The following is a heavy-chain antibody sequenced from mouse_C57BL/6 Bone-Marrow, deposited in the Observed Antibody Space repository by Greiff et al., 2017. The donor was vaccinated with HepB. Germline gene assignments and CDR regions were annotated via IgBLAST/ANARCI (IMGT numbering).Heavy chain of an antibody. J-gene: IGHJ2*01. V-gene: IGHV5-9*01. CDR2: ISGGGGNT. D-gene: IGHD1-1*01. Sequence: EVMLVESGGGFVKPGGSLKLSCAASGFTFSSYTMSWVRQTPEKRLEWVATISGGGGNTYYPDSVKGRFTISRDHAKNTLYLQMSSLRSEDTALYYCARKTTVVNYFDYWGQGTTLTVSS. CDR1: GFTFSSYT. CDR3: ARKTTVVNYFDY.